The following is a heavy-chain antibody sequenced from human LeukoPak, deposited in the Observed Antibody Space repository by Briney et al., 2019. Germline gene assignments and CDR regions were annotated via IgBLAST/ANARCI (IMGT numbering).Heavy chain of an antibody. Sequence: GGALRLSCAASGFTFSAYSMNWVRQAPGKGLDWVSYISSRSFTIYYADSVKGRFTISRDNAKNSLYLEMNSLRDEDTAVYYCARSVIAVAGYDAFDIWGQGTVVTVSS. CDR3: ARSVIAVAGYDAFDI. D-gene: IGHD6-19*01. V-gene: IGHV3-48*02. CDR1: GFTFSAYS. J-gene: IGHJ3*02. CDR2: ISSRSFTI.